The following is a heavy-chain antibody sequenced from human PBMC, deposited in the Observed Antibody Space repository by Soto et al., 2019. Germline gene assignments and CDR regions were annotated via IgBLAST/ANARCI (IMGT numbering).Heavy chain of an antibody. J-gene: IGHJ5*02. V-gene: IGHV4-31*03. CDR3: ARGLDCSSTSCLGSGWFDP. CDR2: IYYSGST. D-gene: IGHD2-2*01. Sequence: QVQLQESGPGLVKPSQTLSLTCTVSGGSISSGGYYWSWIRQHPGKGLEWIGYIYYSGSTYYNPSLKSRVTISVDTSKNQFSLKLSSVTAADTAVYYCARGLDCSSTSCLGSGWFDPWGQGTLVTVSS. CDR1: GGSISSGGYY.